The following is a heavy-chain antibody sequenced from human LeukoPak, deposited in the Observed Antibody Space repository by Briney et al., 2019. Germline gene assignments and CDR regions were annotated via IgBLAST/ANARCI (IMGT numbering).Heavy chain of an antibody. J-gene: IGHJ5*02. CDR3: AREDSSSWYGGNWFDP. V-gene: IGHV1-18*01. Sequence: ASVKVSCKASGYTFTSYGISWVRQAPGQGLEWMGWISVYNGNTNYAQKLQGRVTMTTDTSTSTAYMELRSLRSDDTAVYYCAREDSSSWYGGNWFDPWGQRTLVTVSS. D-gene: IGHD6-13*01. CDR2: ISVYNGNT. CDR1: GYTFTSYG.